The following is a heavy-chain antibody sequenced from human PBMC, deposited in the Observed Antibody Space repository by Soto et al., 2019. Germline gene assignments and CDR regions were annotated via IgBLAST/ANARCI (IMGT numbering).Heavy chain of an antibody. CDR2: IIPIFGTA. D-gene: IGHD3-22*01. V-gene: IGHV1-69*01. CDR3: ASLRTYYYDSSGYLGG. Sequence: QVQLVQSGAEVKKPGSSVKVSCKASGGTFSSYAISWVRQAPGQGLEWMGGIIPIFGTANYAQKFQGRVTITADESTSTAYMELSSLISEDTAVYYCASLRTYYYDSSGYLGGWCQGTLVTVSS. J-gene: IGHJ4*02. CDR1: GGTFSSYA.